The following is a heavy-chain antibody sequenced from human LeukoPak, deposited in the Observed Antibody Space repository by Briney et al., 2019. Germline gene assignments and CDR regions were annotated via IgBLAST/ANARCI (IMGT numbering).Heavy chain of an antibody. CDR2: INPSGGST. Sequence: GASVKVSCEASGYTFTSYYMHWVRQAPGQGLEWMGIINPSGGSTSYAQKFQGRVTMTRDMSTSTVYMELSSLRSEDTAVYYCARGTELNWFDPWGQGTLVTVSS. V-gene: IGHV1-46*01. J-gene: IGHJ5*02. CDR3: ARGTELNWFDP. CDR1: GYTFTSYY. D-gene: IGHD1-7*01.